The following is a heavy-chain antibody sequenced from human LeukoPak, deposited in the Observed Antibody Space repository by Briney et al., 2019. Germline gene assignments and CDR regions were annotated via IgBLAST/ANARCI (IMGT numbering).Heavy chain of an antibody. Sequence: SETLSLTCAVYGGSFSGYYWSWIRQPPGKGLEWIGEINHSGSTNYNPSLKSRVTISVDTSKNQFSLKLSSVTAADTAVYYCARVDCSSTSCRLDAFDIWGQGTMVTVSS. D-gene: IGHD2-2*01. J-gene: IGHJ3*02. CDR1: GGSFSGYY. CDR3: ARVDCSSTSCRLDAFDI. V-gene: IGHV4-34*01. CDR2: INHSGST.